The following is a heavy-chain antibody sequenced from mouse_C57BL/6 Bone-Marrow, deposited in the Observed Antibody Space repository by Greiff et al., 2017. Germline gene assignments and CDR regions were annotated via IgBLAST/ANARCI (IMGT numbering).Heavy chain of an antibody. V-gene: IGHV5-4*01. Sequence: EVKLMESGGGLVKPGGSLKLSCAASGFTFSSYAMSWVRQTPEKRLEWVATISDGGSYTYYPDNVKGRFTISRDNAKNNLYLQMSHLKSEDTAMYYCARDGYYGSSYVRYFDYWGQGTTLTVSS. CDR1: GFTFSSYA. D-gene: IGHD1-1*01. CDR2: ISDGGSYT. J-gene: IGHJ2*01. CDR3: ARDGYYGSSYVRYFDY.